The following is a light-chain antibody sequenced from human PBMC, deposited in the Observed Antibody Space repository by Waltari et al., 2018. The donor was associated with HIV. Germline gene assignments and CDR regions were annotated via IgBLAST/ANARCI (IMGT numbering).Light chain of an antibody. CDR1: RSNIGSNN. J-gene: IGLJ2*01. CDR2: RDK. V-gene: IGLV1-47*01. Sequence: QSVVTQSPSAAGTPGQSVTISCSGSRSNIGSNNVFWSPPLPGTAPKLLIYRDKQRPSGVPDRISGSRSGTSASLAISGLRSEDEAVYYCVVWDDSLSGVVFGGGTSLTVL. CDR3: VVWDDSLSGVV.